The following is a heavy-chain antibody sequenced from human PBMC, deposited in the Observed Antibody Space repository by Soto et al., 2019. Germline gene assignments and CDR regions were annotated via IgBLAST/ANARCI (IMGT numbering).Heavy chain of an antibody. CDR2: INAGNGNT. CDR3: ARGQFTIFGVVRRLYMDV. V-gene: IGHV1-3*01. D-gene: IGHD3-3*01. CDR1: GYTFTSYA. Sequence: ASVKVSCKASGYTFTSYAMHWVRQAPGQRLEWMGWINAGNGNTKYSQKFQGRVTITRDTSASTAYMELSSLRSEDTAVYYCARGQFTIFGVVRRLYMDVWGKRTAVTVSS. J-gene: IGHJ6*03.